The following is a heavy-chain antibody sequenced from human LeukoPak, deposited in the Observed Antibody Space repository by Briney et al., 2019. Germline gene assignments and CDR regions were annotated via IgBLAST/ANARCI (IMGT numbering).Heavy chain of an antibody. V-gene: IGHV4-61*02. D-gene: IGHD5-24*01. CDR3: AREKRDGYNYFDY. CDR2: IYTSGST. CDR1: GGSISSGSYY. Sequence: SETLSLTCTVSGGSISSGSYYWSWIRQPAGKGLEWIGRIYTSGSTNYNPSLKSRVTISVDTSKNQFSLKLSSVTAPDTAVYYCAREKRDGYNYFDYWGQGTLVTASS. J-gene: IGHJ4*02.